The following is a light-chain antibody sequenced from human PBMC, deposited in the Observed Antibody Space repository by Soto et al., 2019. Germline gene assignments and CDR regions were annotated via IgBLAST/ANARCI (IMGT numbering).Light chain of an antibody. CDR1: QSVRGSS. J-gene: IGKJ3*01. CDR3: QQYGALPVT. V-gene: IGKV3-20*01. Sequence: EAVLTQSPGTLSLSPGEGATLSCRASQSVRGSSLAWYQQKPGQAPRLLIYSVSSRATGIPDRFSGSGSGTDFTLTISRLEPEDFAVYYCQQYGALPVTFGPGITVDIK. CDR2: SVS.